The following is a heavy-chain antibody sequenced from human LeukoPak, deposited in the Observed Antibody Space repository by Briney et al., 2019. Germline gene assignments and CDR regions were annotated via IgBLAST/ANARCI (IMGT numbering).Heavy chain of an antibody. CDR3: ARRWNDAFDY. V-gene: IGHV4-39*01. J-gene: IGHJ4*02. CDR2: IYYSGRT. CDR1: GGSISSSSYY. Sequence: PSETLSLTCRVSGGSISSSSYYWGWIRQPPGKGLEWIGSIYYSGRTYYNPSLKSRVTISVDTSKNQFSLKLSSVTAADTAVYYCARRWNDAFDYWGQGTLVTVSS. D-gene: IGHD1-1*01.